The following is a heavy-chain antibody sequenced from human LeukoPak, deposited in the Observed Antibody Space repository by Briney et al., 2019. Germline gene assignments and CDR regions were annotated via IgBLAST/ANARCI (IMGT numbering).Heavy chain of an antibody. Sequence: ASVKVSCKASGGTFSSYAISWVRQAPGQGLEWMGGIIPIFGTANYAQKFQGRVTITADESTSTAYMELSSLRSEDTAVYYCARNYWEEAAVNYYYYGMDVWGQGTTVTVSS. V-gene: IGHV1-69*13. D-gene: IGHD6-13*01. CDR1: GGTFSSYA. J-gene: IGHJ6*02. CDR2: IIPIFGTA. CDR3: ARNYWEEAAVNYYYYGMDV.